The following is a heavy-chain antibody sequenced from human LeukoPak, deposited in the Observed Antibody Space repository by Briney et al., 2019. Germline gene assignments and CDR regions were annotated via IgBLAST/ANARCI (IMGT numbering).Heavy chain of an antibody. D-gene: IGHD5-12*01. CDR2: ISGSGGST. J-gene: IGHJ4*02. Sequence: GALRLSCAASGVTFSSYAMSWVRQAPGKGLEWVSAISGSGGSTYYADSVKGRFTISRDNSKNTLYLQMNSLRAEDTAVYYCAKVVSGYHFDYWGQGTLVTVSS. CDR3: AKVVSGYHFDY. CDR1: GVTFSSYA. V-gene: IGHV3-23*01.